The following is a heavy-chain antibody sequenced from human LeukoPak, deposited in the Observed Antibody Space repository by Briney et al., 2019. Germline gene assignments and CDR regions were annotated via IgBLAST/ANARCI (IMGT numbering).Heavy chain of an antibody. Sequence: SETLSLTCAVYGGSFSGYYWSWIRQPPGKGLEWIGEINHSGSTNYNPSLKSRVTISVDTSKNQFSLKLSSVTAADTAVYYRAVLFYAVDYWGQGTLVTVSS. CDR1: GGSFSGYY. CDR2: INHSGST. CDR3: AVLFYAVDY. D-gene: IGHD3-16*01. V-gene: IGHV4-34*01. J-gene: IGHJ4*02.